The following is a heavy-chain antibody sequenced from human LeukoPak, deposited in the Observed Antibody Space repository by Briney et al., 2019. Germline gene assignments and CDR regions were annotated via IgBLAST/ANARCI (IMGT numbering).Heavy chain of an antibody. CDR1: GGSISSGGYY. CDR3: ARDVRALYSSGIHYFYY. V-gene: IGHV4-31*03. D-gene: IGHD5-18*01. J-gene: IGHJ4*02. CDR2: IYYSGST. Sequence: SETLSLTCTVSGGSISSGGYYWSWIRQHPGKGLEWIGYIYYSGSTNYNPSLKSRVTISVDTSKNQFSLKLSSVTAADTAVYYCARDVRALYSSGIHYFYYWGQGTLVTVSS.